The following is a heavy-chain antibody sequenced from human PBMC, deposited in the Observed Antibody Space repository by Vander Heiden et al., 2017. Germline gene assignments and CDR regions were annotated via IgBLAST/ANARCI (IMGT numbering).Heavy chain of an antibody. J-gene: IGHJ4*02. D-gene: IGHD7-27*01. CDR3: ARQNWGSVGY. Sequence: QLQLQESGPGLVKPSETLSLTCTVSGGSITSSSYYWGWIRQPPGKGLEWIGSIYYSGSTYYNPSLKSRVTISVDTSKNQFSLKLSSVTAADTAVYYCARQNWGSVGYWGQGTLVTVSS. CDR2: IYYSGST. V-gene: IGHV4-39*01. CDR1: GGSITSSSYY.